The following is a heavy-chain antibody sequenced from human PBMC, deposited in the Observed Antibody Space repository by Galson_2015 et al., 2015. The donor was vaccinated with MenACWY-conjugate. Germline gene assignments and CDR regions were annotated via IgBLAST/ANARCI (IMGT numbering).Heavy chain of an antibody. Sequence: SVKVSCKASGYTFTGYYMHWVRQAPGQGLEWMGWINPNSGGTNYAQKFQGWVTMTRDTSISTAYMELSRLRSDDTAVYYCAREVPAAIRYWCFDLWGRGTLVTVSS. CDR2: INPNSGGT. D-gene: IGHD2-2*01. CDR1: GYTFTGYY. CDR3: AREVPAAIRYWCFDL. V-gene: IGHV1-2*04. J-gene: IGHJ2*01.